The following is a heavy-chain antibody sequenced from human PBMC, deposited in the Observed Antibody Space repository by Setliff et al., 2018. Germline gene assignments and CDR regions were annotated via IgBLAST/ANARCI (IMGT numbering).Heavy chain of an antibody. J-gene: IGHJ6*02. CDR1: GGSISSRSYY. D-gene: IGHD3-10*01. Sequence: SETLSLTCTVSGGSISSRSYYWGWNRQPPGKGLEWIGSIYYSGSTYYKPSLKSRVTISVDTSKNQFSLKLSSVTAADTAVYYCARVSYYGSGSYYYYYYGMDVWGQGTTVTVSS. CDR2: IYYSGST. CDR3: ARVSYYGSGSYYYYYYGMDV. V-gene: IGHV4-39*07.